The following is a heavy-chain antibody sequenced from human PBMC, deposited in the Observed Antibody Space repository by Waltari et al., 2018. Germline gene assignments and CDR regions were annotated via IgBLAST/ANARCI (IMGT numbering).Heavy chain of an antibody. D-gene: IGHD6-19*01. CDR3: ARDGWGSGWYRYYFDY. V-gene: IGHV1-2*02. J-gene: IGHJ4*02. Sequence: QVQLVQSGAEVKKPGASVKVSCKASGYTFTGYYMHWVRKAPGQGLAGMGWINPRDGGTNYAQKFQGRVTMTRETSISTAYMELSRLGSDDTAVYYCARDGWGSGWYRYYFDYWGQGTLVTVSS. CDR1: GYTFTGYY. CDR2: INPRDGGT.